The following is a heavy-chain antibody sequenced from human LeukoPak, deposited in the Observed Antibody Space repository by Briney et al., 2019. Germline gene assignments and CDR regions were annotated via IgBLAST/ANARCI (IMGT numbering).Heavy chain of an antibody. CDR3: AKDPGTGGNPAPPMY. CDR2: IYSGGDT. D-gene: IGHD2-8*02. J-gene: IGHJ4*02. V-gene: IGHV3-66*01. Sequence: GGSLRLSCAASGFTVSSNYMGWVRQAPGKGLEWVSVIYSGGDTYYADSVKGRFTISRDNSKNMIYLEMSSLKAEDTAVYYCAKDPGTGGNPAPPMYWGQGTLVTVSS. CDR1: GFTVSSNY.